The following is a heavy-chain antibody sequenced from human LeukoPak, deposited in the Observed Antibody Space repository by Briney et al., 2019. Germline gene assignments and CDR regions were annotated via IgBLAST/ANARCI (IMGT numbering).Heavy chain of an antibody. CDR3: ARGDHVRIYAESAFDI. V-gene: IGHV1-46*01. J-gene: IGHJ3*02. Sequence: ASVKVSCKASGGTFSSYAISWVRQAPGQGLEWMGIINPSAGNTNYARKFQGRVTMTRDTSTSTVYMELSRLRSEDTAMYYCARGDHVRIYAESAFDIWGQGTMVTVSS. CDR1: GGTFSSYA. CDR2: INPSAGNT. D-gene: IGHD3-3*01.